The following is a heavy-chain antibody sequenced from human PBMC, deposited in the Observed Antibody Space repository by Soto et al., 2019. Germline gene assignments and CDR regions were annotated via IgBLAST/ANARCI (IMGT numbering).Heavy chain of an antibody. CDR3: ARTVVAASYYYYMDV. CDR1: GGSISSYY. V-gene: IGHV4-59*08. J-gene: IGHJ6*03. CDR2: IYYSGST. Sequence: SETLSLTCTVSGGSISSYYWSWIRQPPGKGLEWIGYIYYSGSTNYNPSLKSRVTISVDTSKNQFSLKLSSVTAADTAVYYCARTVVAASYYYYMDVWGKGTTVTVSS. D-gene: IGHD2-15*01.